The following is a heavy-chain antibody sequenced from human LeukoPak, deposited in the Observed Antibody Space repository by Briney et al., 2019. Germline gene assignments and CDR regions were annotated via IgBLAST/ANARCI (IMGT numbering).Heavy chain of an antibody. CDR1: GYSISSAYY. CDR2: IYHSGST. J-gene: IGHJ4*02. V-gene: IGHV4-38-2*02. D-gene: IGHD3-16*01. CDR3: ARDRKLGGYCFDN. Sequence: PSETLSLTCTVSGYSISSAYYWGWLRPPPGEGLGWIGSIYHSGSTYYNPSLKSRVPIPVDTSKTQFSLKLSSVTAADTAVYYCARDRKLGGYCFDNWGQGTLVTVS.